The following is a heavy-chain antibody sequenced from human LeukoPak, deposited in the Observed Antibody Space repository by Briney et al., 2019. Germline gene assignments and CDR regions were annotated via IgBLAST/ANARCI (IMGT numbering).Heavy chain of an antibody. V-gene: IGHV3-30-3*01. CDR1: GFTFSSYW. CDR2: TSYGGSHK. D-gene: IGHD3-22*01. J-gene: IGHJ4*02. Sequence: GGSLRLSCAAFGFTFSSYWMNWVRQAPGKGLEWVAVTSYGGSHKYYADSVKGRFTISRDDSKNTLYLQMNSLRAEDTAVYYCARVAQTFYYDSSGELDYWGQGTLVTVSS. CDR3: ARVAQTFYYDSSGELDY.